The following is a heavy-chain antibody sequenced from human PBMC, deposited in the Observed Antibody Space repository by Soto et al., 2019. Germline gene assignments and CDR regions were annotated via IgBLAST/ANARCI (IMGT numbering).Heavy chain of an antibody. CDR3: ARDGFCSGGSCGWFDP. CDR2: IYHSGST. J-gene: IGHJ5*02. V-gene: IGHV4-4*02. CDR1: SGSISSSNW. D-gene: IGHD2-15*01. Sequence: PSETLSLTCAVSSGSISSSNWWSWVRQPPGKGLEWIGEIYHSGSTKYNPSLKSRVTISVDKSRNQFSLKLSSVTAADTAVYYCARDGFCSGGSCGWFDPWVQGTLVTGSS.